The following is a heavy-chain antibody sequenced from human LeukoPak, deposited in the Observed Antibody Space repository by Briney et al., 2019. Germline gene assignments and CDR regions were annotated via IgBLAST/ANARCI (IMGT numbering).Heavy chain of an antibody. D-gene: IGHD3-16*02. J-gene: IGHJ4*02. Sequence: ESGPALVKPTQTLTLTCTFSGFSLSTSGMRVSWIRQPPGKALEWLARIDWDDDKFYSTSLKTRLTISKDTYKNQVVLTMTNMDPVDTGAYYCARTTLFTFGVVIVDCDYWRQGTLVGVSS. V-gene: IGHV2-70*04. CDR2: IDWDDDK. CDR1: GFSLSTSGMR. CDR3: ARTTLFTFGVVIVDCDY.